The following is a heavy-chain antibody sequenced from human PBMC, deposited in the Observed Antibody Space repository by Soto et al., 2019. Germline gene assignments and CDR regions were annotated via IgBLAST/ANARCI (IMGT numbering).Heavy chain of an antibody. V-gene: IGHV1-3*01. CDR1: GYSFTKYG. D-gene: IGHD2-2*01. Sequence: QVQLVQSGTEVKKPGASVKVSCKTSGYSFTKYGLHWVRQAPGQRLEWMGWINPGNGDTKYSPKFQGRVTMTRATSATPASMELSSLRSEDSAVFYCARTDCSSPSCYNYYYYGMDVWGKGTTVTVSS. CDR3: ARTDCSSPSCYNYYYYGMDV. J-gene: IGHJ6*04. CDR2: INPGNGDT.